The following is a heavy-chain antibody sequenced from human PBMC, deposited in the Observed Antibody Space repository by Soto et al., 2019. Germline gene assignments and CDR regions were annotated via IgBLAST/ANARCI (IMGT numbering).Heavy chain of an antibody. CDR2: TAYDGSHT. CDR1: GFNFDNFV. D-gene: IGHD6-19*01. J-gene: IGHJ5*02. V-gene: IGHV3-30-3*01. CDR3: ARDLRNPSAGWLDP. Sequence: QVQLVESGGGVVQPGRSLRLSCVASGFNFDNFVMHWVRQAPGKGLEWVAVTAYDGSHTYYADSVKGRFSISRDSFKKTLFLEMNSLRPDDTAVNYCARDLRNPSAGWLDPWGQGTLVSVSS.